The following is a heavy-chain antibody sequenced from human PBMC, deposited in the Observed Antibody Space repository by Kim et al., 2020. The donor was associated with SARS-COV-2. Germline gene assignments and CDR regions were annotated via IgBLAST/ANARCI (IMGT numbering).Heavy chain of an antibody. J-gene: IGHJ4*02. CDR3: ATNLAAAGVV. Sequence: GGSLRLSCAASGFTVSSNYMSWLRQAPGKGLEWLSVISSGDKTYYVESVKGRLTISRDNSKNTLSLQMSSLRVEDTAVYYCATNLAAAGVVWGQGTLVT. V-gene: IGHV3-66*01. CDR1: GFTVSSNY. CDR2: ISSGDKT. D-gene: IGHD6-25*01.